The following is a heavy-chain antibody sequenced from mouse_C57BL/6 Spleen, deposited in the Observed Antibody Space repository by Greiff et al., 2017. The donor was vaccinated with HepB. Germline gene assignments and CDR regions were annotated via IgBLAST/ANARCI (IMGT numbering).Heavy chain of an antibody. CDR2: IWRGGST. V-gene: IGHV2-5*01. J-gene: IGHJ4*01. CDR3: AKNRYYGYDDYAMDY. CDR1: GFSLTSYG. D-gene: IGHD2-2*01. Sequence: QVQLKQSGPGLVQPSQSLSITCTVSGFSLTSYGVHWVRQSPGKGLEWLGVIWRGGSTDYNAAFMSRLSITKDNSKSQVFFKMNSLQADDTAIYYCAKNRYYGYDDYAMDYWGQGTSVTVSS.